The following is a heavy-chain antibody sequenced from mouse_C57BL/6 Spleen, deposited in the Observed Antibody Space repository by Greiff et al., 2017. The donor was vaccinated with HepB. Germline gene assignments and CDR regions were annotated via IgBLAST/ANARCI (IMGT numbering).Heavy chain of an antibody. J-gene: IGHJ1*03. Sequence: QVQLQQPGAELVKPGASVKLSCKASGYTFTSYWMHWVKQRPGQGLEWIGMIHPNSGSTNYNEKFKSKATLTVDKSSSTAYMQLSSLTSEDSAVYYCASAGRHSPFCDVWGTETTVTVST. V-gene: IGHV1-64*01. CDR3: ASAGRHSPFCDV. CDR2: IHPNSGST. CDR1: GYTFTSYW. D-gene: IGHD3-2*01.